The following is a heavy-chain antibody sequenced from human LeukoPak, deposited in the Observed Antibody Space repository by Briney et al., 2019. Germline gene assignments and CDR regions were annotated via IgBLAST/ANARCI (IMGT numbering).Heavy chain of an antibody. CDR3: ARDGYSYAYDY. V-gene: IGHV3-66*01. J-gene: IGHJ4*02. D-gene: IGHD5-18*01. Sequence: GGSLRLSCAASGFTFSSYSMNWVRQAPGKGLEWVSVIYSGGSTYYADSVKGRFTISRDNSKNTLYLQMNSLRAEDTAVYYCARDGYSYAYDYWGQGTLVTVSS. CDR1: GFTFSSYS. CDR2: IYSGGST.